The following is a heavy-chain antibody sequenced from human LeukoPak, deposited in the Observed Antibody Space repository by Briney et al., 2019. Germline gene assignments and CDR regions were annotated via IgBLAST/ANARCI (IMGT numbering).Heavy chain of an antibody. CDR2: ISSSGSTI. J-gene: IGHJ6*04. D-gene: IGHD3-10*02. V-gene: IGHV3-48*03. CDR3: AELGITMIGGV. Sequence: GGSLRLSCAASGFIFNTYGMHWVRQAPGKGLEWVSYISSSGSTIYYADSVKGRFTISRDNAKNPLYLQMNSLRAEDTAVYYCAELGITMIGGVWGKGTTVTISS. CDR1: GFIFNTYG.